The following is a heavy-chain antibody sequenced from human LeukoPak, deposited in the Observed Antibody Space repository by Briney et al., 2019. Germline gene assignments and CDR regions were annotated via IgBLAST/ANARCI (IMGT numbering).Heavy chain of an antibody. Sequence: EASVKVSCKASGGTFSSYAISWVRQAPGQGLEWMGGIIPIFGTANYAQKFQGRVTITADKSTSTAYMELSSLRSEDTAVYYCARESPYPRVVVAGTSYFQHLGQGTLATVSS. CDR1: GGTFSSYA. CDR3: ARESPYPRVVVAGTSYFQH. CDR2: IIPIFGTA. V-gene: IGHV1-69*06. J-gene: IGHJ1*01. D-gene: IGHD6-19*01.